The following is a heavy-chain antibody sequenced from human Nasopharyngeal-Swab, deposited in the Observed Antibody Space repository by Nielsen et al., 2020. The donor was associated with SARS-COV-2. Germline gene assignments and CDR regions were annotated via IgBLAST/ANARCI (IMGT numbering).Heavy chain of an antibody. J-gene: IGHJ6*02. CDR2: IWYDGSNK. CDR3: ARSRSAMDV. CDR1: GFTFSSYG. V-gene: IGHV3-33*03. Sequence: GESLKISCAASGFTFSSYGMHWVRQAPGKGLEWVAVIWYDGSNKYYADSVKGRFTISRDNAKNTLYLQMSSLRAEETAVYYCARSRSAMDVWGQGTTVTVSS.